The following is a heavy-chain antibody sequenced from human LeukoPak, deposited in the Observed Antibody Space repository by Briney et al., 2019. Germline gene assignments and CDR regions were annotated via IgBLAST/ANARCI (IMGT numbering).Heavy chain of an antibody. D-gene: IGHD3-22*01. CDR3: ARDLFEYYYDSSGYFDY. CDR1: GFTFSDYC. V-gene: IGHV3-11*04. J-gene: IGHJ4*02. Sequence: GGSLRLSCAASGFTFSDYCMSWIRQAPGKGLEWVSYISSSGSTIYYADSVKGRFTISRDNAKNSLYLQMNSLRAEDTAVYYCARDLFEYYYDSSGYFDYWGQGTLVTVSS. CDR2: ISSSGSTI.